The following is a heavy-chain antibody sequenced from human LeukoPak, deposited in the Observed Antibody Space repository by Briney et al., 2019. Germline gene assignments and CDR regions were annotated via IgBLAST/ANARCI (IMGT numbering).Heavy chain of an antibody. D-gene: IGHD4-17*01. J-gene: IGHJ4*02. Sequence: GGSLRLSCEVSGLIFSNFAMAWVRQAPGKGLEWVSLITGTSGRTYYAASVKGRFTISRDNSKNTLYLQMNSLRAEDTAVYYCARIRTVTNYFDYWGQGTLVTVSS. V-gene: IGHV3-23*01. CDR2: ITGTSGRT. CDR1: GLIFSNFA. CDR3: ARIRTVTNYFDY.